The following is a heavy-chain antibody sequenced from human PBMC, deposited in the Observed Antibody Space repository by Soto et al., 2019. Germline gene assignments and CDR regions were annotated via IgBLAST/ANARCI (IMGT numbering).Heavy chain of an antibody. V-gene: IGHV3-30*18. J-gene: IGHJ5*01. CDR3: AKGPRIAVAGLGDS. D-gene: IGHD6-19*01. CDR1: GFTFSNYG. CDR2: ISYDGSHK. Sequence: QVQLVESGGGVVQPGRSLRLSCAASGFTFSNYGMHWVRQAPGKGLEWVAGISYDGSHKYYADSVKGRFTISRDNSKKILSLQMSGLRGEDTAVYYCAKGPRIAVAGLGDSWGQGTLVSVSS.